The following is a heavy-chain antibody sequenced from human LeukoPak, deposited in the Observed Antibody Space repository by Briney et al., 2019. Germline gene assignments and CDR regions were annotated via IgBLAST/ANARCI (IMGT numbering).Heavy chain of an antibody. D-gene: IGHD6-19*01. CDR3: ARIAVAGNDWFDP. Sequence: ASVKVSCKASGYTFTSYDINWVRQATGQGLEWMGWMNPNSGNTGYAQKFQGRVTMTRNTSISTASMELSSLRSEDTAVYYCARIAVAGNDWFDPWGQGTLVTVSS. J-gene: IGHJ5*02. CDR1: GYTFTSYD. CDR2: MNPNSGNT. V-gene: IGHV1-8*01.